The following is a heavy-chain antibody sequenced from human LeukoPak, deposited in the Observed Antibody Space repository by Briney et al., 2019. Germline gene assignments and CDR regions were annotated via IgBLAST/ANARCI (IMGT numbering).Heavy chain of an antibody. Sequence: ASVKVSCKASGYTFTSYGISWVRQAPGQGLEWMGWISAYNGNTNYAQKLQGRVTMTTDTSTSTAYMELRSLRSDDTAVYYCARDGEEDFWSGSNWFDPWGQGTLVTVSS. CDR2: ISAYNGNT. D-gene: IGHD3-3*01. V-gene: IGHV1-18*01. J-gene: IGHJ5*02. CDR3: ARDGEEDFWSGSNWFDP. CDR1: GYTFTSYG.